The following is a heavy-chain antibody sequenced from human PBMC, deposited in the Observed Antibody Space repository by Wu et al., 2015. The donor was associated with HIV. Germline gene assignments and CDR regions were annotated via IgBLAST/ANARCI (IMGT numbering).Heavy chain of an antibody. CDR2: ILPIYGTS. D-gene: IGHD3-22*01. CDR1: GGIFRNSV. Sequence: QVILVQSGAEVKKPGSSVKVSCKASGGIFRNSVFSWVRQAPGQGLEWMGGILPIYGTSDYARNFQGRVTITADEYRKTVYMELSGLTSVDTAVYYCASDGNSDSDNYQGHYYSYLDVWGEGTTVTV. V-gene: IGHV1-69*12. CDR3: ASDGNSDSDNYQGHYYSYLDV. J-gene: IGHJ6*02.